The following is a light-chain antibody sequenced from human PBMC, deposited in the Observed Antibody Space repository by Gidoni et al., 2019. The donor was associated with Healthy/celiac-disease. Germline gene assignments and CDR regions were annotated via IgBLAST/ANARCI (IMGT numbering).Light chain of an antibody. CDR1: QSICSW. J-gene: IGKJ4*01. CDR3: QQYDSYLLT. V-gene: IGKV1-5*03. CDR2: KAY. Sequence: IEMTQSPSTLPASVGDRVTITCRASQSICSWLAWYQQKPGKAPELLIYKAYSLESGVPSRFSGSGSGTEFTLTISSLQPDDFATYYCQQYDSYLLTFGRGTKVEIK.